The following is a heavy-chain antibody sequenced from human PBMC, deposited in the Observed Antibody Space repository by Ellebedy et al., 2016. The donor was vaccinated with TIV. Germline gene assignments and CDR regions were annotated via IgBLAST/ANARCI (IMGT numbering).Heavy chain of an antibody. J-gene: IGHJ4*02. CDR2: INAGNGNT. D-gene: IGHD1-26*01. V-gene: IGHV1-3*01. CDR1: GYTFTSYA. CDR3: ARRGSYTYYFDY. Sequence: ASVKVSCXASGYTFTSYAMHWVRQAPGQRLEWMGWINAGNGNTKYSQKFQGRVTITRDTSASTAYMELSSLRSEDTAVYYCARRGSYTYYFDYWGQGTLVTVSS.